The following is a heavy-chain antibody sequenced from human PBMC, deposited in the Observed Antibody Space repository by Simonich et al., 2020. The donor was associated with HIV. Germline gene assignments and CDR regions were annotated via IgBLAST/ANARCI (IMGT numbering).Heavy chain of an antibody. J-gene: IGHJ3*02. V-gene: IGHV1-46*01. Sequence: QVQLVQSGAEVKKPGAPVKVSCKASGYTFTNYYMHWVRQAPGQGLGWMGMINPTGDSTIYAQKFQGRVTMTRDTSTSTVYMELSSLRSDDTAVYYCALGGWEVLQTFDIWGQGTMVTVSS. CDR1: GYTFTNYY. D-gene: IGHD1-26*01. CDR3: ALGGWEVLQTFDI. CDR2: INPTGDST.